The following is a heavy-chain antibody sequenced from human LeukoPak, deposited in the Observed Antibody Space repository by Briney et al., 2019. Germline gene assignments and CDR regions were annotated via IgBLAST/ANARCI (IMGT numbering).Heavy chain of an antibody. CDR3: ARGSNVIDY. CDR2: IYYSGST. CDR1: DGSISSSSYY. D-gene: IGHD2/OR15-2a*01. J-gene: IGHJ4*02. Sequence: SETLSLTCTVSDGSISSSSYYWGWIRQPPGKGLEWIGSIYYSGSTYSNPSLKSRVTISVDTSKNQFSLRLTSVTAADTAVYYCARGSNVIDYWGQGTLVTVSS. V-gene: IGHV4-39*01.